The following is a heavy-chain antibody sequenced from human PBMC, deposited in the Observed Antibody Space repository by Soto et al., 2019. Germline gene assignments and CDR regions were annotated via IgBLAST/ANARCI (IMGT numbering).Heavy chain of an antibody. V-gene: IGHV3-30*18. J-gene: IGHJ4*02. CDR2: ISYDGSNK. D-gene: IGHD4-17*01. Sequence: GGSLRLSCAASGFTFSSYCMHWVRQAPGKGLEWVAVISYDGSNKYYADSVKGRFTISRDNSKNTLYLQMNSLRAEDTAVYYCAKGYGDYLHRYRSLIGYWGQGTLVTVSS. CDR1: GFTFSSYC. CDR3: AKGYGDYLHRYRSLIGY.